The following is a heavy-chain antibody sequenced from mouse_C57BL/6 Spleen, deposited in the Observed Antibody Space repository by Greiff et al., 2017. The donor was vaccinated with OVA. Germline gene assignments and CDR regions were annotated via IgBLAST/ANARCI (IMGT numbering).Heavy chain of an antibody. V-gene: IGHV1-53*01. J-gene: IGHJ3*01. CDR1: GYTFTSYW. Sequence: QVQLQQPGAELVRPGSSVKLSCKASGYTFTSYWINWFNQRPGQGLEWIGNINPSNGETNYNEKFKNKATLTVDKSSSTVYMQLTSLTSEASAVYYCARVVTTGGAWFAYWGQGTLVTVSA. CDR2: INPSNGET. D-gene: IGHD2-2*01. CDR3: ARVVTTGGAWFAY.